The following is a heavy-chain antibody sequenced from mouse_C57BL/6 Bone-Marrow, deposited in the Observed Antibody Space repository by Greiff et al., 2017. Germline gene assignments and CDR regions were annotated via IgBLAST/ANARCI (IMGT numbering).Heavy chain of an antibody. CDR2: INPYNGDT. Sequence: VQLQQSGPELVKPGDSVKISCKASGYSFTGYFMNWVVQSHGKSLEWIGRINPYNGDTFYNQKFKGKATLTVDKSSSTAHMELRSLTSEDSAVYYCARRGVLRYLFAYWGQGTLVTVSA. J-gene: IGHJ3*01. V-gene: IGHV1-20*01. D-gene: IGHD1-1*01. CDR1: GYSFTGYF. CDR3: ARRGVLRYLFAY.